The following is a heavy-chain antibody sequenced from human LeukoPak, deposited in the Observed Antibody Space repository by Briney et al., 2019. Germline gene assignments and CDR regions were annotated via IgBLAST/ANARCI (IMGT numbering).Heavy chain of an antibody. CDR3: ATNILVRDIINWFDP. Sequence: ASVKVSCKASGYTFTSYDINWVRQATGQGLEWMGIINPSGGSTSYAQKFQGRVTMTRDKSISTAYMELSSLRYDDTAVYYCATNILVRDIINWFDPWGQGTLVTVSS. CDR2: INPSGGST. J-gene: IGHJ5*02. D-gene: IGHD3-10*01. CDR1: GYTFTSYD. V-gene: IGHV1-46*01.